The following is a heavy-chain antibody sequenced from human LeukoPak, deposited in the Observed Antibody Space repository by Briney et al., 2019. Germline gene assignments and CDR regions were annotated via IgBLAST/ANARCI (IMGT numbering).Heavy chain of an antibody. CDR1: LYSFTIYV. Sequence: ASLWVSPAPCLYSFTIYVISWVRPAPGQGRERMGWISAYNRNTNYAQTFQARVTMTTDTSTSTAYMELRSLSSADTAVYYCARTVWAVAGHFDYWGQGTLVTVSS. CDR3: ARTVWAVAGHFDY. V-gene: IGHV1-18*01. D-gene: IGHD6-19*01. J-gene: IGHJ4*02. CDR2: ISAYNRNT.